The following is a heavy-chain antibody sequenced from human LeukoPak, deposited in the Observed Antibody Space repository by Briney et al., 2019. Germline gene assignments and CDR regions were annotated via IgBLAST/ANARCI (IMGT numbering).Heavy chain of an antibody. CDR1: GGTFSSYA. Sequence: ASVKVSCKASGGTFSSYAISWVRQAPGQGLEWMGGIIPIFGTANYAQKFQGRVTITTDESTSTAYMELSSLRSEDTAVYYCARDPITFGGAPMGDGAFDIWGQGTMVTVSS. CDR3: ARDPITFGGAPMGDGAFDI. CDR2: IIPIFGTA. J-gene: IGHJ3*02. D-gene: IGHD3-16*01. V-gene: IGHV1-69*05.